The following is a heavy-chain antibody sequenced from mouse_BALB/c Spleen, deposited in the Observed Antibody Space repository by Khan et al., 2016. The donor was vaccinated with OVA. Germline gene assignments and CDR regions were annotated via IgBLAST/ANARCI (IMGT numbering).Heavy chain of an antibody. D-gene: IGHD2-14*01. CDR3: ARHDRYFYAMDY. J-gene: IGHJ4*01. CDR1: GFSLTSYG. V-gene: IGHV2-6-1*01. CDR2: IWSDGST. Sequence: VQLQESGPGPVAPSQSLSITCTIAGFSLTSYGVHWVRQPPGKGLEWLVVIWSDGSTTYNSALNSRLSITKENSTSQVFLKMNSLQIDDTAMYYCARHDRYFYAMDYWGQGTSVTVSS.